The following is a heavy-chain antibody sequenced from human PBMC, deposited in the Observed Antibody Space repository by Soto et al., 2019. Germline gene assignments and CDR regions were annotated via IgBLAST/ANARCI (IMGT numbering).Heavy chain of an antibody. Sequence: EVQLVESGGGLVQPVGSLRLSCAASGFTFSSYSMNCVRQAPGKGLEWVSYISSSSSTIYYADSVKGRFTISRDNAKNSLYLQMNSLRAEDTAVYYCAREADYVNWFDPWGQGTLVTVSS. CDR3: AREADYVNWFDP. CDR1: GFTFSSYS. D-gene: IGHD4-17*01. CDR2: ISSSSSTI. V-gene: IGHV3-48*01. J-gene: IGHJ5*02.